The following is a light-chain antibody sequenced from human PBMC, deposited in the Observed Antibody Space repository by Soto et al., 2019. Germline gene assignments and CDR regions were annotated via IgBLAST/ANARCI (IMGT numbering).Light chain of an antibody. CDR2: NAS. J-gene: IGKJ1*01. V-gene: IGKV3-20*01. CDR3: QQYGSSPQT. Sequence: EIVLTQSPGTLSLSPGERATLSCRASQSVRSSYLAWYQQKPGQAPRLLIYNASSRATGIPDRFSGSGSGTDFSLTIIRLEPEDFAVYYCQQYGSSPQTFDQGTKVEIK. CDR1: QSVRSSY.